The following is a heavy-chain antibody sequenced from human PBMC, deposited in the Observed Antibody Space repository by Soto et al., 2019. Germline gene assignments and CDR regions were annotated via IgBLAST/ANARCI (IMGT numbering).Heavy chain of an antibody. V-gene: IGHV3-30*18. CDR1: GFTFSNYG. CDR3: AKDHLTTTVTTVGY. J-gene: IGHJ4*02. CDR2: ISYHGSDK. Sequence: QVQLVESGGGVVQPGRSLRLSCAASGFTFSNYGMHWVRQAPGKGLEWVAVISYHGSDKYYAESVKGRFTISRDNSKNTLYLQMDSLRAEDTAVYYCAKDHLTTTVTTVGYGGQGTLVTVSS. D-gene: IGHD4-17*01.